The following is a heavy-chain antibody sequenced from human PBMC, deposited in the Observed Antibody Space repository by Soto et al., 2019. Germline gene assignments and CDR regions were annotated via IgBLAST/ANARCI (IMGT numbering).Heavy chain of an antibody. CDR2: IYYSGST. J-gene: IGHJ3*02. Sequence: SETLSLTCTGSGGSISSYYWSWIRQPPGKGLEWIGYIYYSGSTYYNPSLKSRVTISVDTSKNQFSLKLSSVTAADTAVYYCARDPGSHDAFDIWGQGTMVTVSS. CDR1: GGSISSYY. CDR3: ARDPGSHDAFDI. V-gene: IGHV4-59*12.